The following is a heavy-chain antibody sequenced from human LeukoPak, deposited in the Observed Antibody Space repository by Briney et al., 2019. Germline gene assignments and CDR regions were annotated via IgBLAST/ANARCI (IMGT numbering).Heavy chain of an antibody. CDR3: ARVSYSSSWRVPRGPLDY. CDR2: ISSSSSTI. CDR1: GFTFSSYS. Sequence: GGSLRLSCAASGFTFSSYSMNWVRQAPGKGLEWVSYISSSSSTIYYADSVKGRFTISRDNAKNSLYLQMNSLRAEDTAVYYCARVSYSSSWRVPRGPLDYWGQGTLVTVSS. V-gene: IGHV3-48*04. D-gene: IGHD6-13*01. J-gene: IGHJ4*02.